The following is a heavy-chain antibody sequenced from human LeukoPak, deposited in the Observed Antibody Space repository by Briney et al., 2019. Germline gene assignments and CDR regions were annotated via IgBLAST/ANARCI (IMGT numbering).Heavy chain of an antibody. Sequence: GGSLRLSCAASGFTFSNAWMSWVRQAPGKGLEWVGRIKSKTDGGTTDYAAPVKGRFTISRDDSKNTLYLQMNSLKTEDTAVYYCTSIDYYDSSGYLDWGQGTLVTVSS. CDR1: GFTFSNAW. J-gene: IGHJ4*02. D-gene: IGHD3-22*01. CDR3: TSIDYYDSSGYLD. V-gene: IGHV3-15*01. CDR2: IKSKTDGGTT.